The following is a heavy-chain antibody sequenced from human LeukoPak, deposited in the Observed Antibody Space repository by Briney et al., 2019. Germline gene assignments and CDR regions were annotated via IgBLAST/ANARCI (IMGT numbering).Heavy chain of an antibody. CDR1: GYTFTSYG. V-gene: IGHV1-18*04. Sequence: GASVKVSCKASGYTFTSYGISWVRQAPGQGLEWMGWISAYNGNTNYAQKLQGRVTMTTDTSTSTAYMELRSLRSDDTAVYYCARDVPVVPAATSSDYWGQGTLVTVSS. CDR3: ARDVPVVPAATSSDY. CDR2: ISAYNGNT. J-gene: IGHJ4*02. D-gene: IGHD2-2*01.